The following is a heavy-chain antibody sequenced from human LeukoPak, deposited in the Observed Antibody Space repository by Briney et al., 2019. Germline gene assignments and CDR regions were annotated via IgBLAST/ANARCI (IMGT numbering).Heavy chain of an antibody. Sequence: ASVKVSCKAAGGSFSDYTITWVRQAPGQGLEWMGGIIPIFGSPNYAQRFQGRVTISADESTSTAYMELSSLRSNDTAVYYCARDLCLAVAGCLADYWGQGTLVTVSS. J-gene: IGHJ4*02. CDR1: GGSFSDYT. V-gene: IGHV1-69*13. CDR3: ARDLCLAVAGCLADY. D-gene: IGHD6-19*01. CDR2: IIPIFGSP.